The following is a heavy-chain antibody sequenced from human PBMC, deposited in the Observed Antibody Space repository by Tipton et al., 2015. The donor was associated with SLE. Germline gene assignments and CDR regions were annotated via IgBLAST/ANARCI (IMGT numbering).Heavy chain of an antibody. J-gene: IGHJ6*03. V-gene: IGHV4-31*03. CDR1: GGSISSGGYY. CDR2: IYYSGST. Sequence: TLSLTCTVSGGSISSGGYYWSWIRQHPGKGLEWIGYIYYSGSTYYNPSLKSRVTISVDTSKNQFSLKLSSVTAADTAVYYCARECIAAAGRDYYCYYMDVWGKGTTVTVSS. CDR3: ARECIAAAGRDYYCYYMDV. D-gene: IGHD6-13*01.